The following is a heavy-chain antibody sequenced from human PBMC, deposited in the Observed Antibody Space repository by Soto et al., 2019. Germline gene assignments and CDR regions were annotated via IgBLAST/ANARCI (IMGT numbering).Heavy chain of an antibody. J-gene: IGHJ5*02. V-gene: IGHV4-59*01. Sequence: SETLSLTCTVSGGSISSYYWSWIRQPPGKGLEWIGYIYYSGSTNYKPSLKSRVTISVDTSKNQFSLKLSSVTAADTAVYYCASRAGFGADNWFDPWGQGTLVTVSS. D-gene: IGHD3-10*01. CDR3: ASRAGFGADNWFDP. CDR2: IYYSGST. CDR1: GGSISSYY.